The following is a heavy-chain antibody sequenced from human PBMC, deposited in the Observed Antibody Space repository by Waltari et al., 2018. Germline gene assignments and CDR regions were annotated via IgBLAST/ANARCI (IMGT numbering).Heavy chain of an antibody. Sequence: QVQLVESGGGVVQPGGSLRLSCAASGFTFSSYGMHWVRQAPGKGLEWVAFIRYDGSNKYYADSVKGRFTISRDNSKNTLYLQMNSLRAEDTAVYYCARGVLGISWFDPWGQGTLVTVSS. D-gene: IGHD3-3*01. CDR3: ARGVLGISWFDP. V-gene: IGHV3-30*02. J-gene: IGHJ5*02. CDR2: IRYDGSNK. CDR1: GFTFSSYG.